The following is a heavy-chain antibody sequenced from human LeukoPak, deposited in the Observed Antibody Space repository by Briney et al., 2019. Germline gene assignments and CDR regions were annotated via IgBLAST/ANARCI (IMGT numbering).Heavy chain of an antibody. CDR1: GYTFTSYG. CDR2: ISAYNGNT. CDR3: AREGLEGITIFGVADPPAGYMDV. D-gene: IGHD3-3*01. V-gene: IGHV1-18*01. J-gene: IGHJ6*03. Sequence: ASVKVSCKASGYTFTSYGISWVRQAPGQGLEWMGWISAYNGNTNYAQKLQGRVTMTTDTSTSTAYMELRSLRSDDTAVYYCAREGLEGITIFGVADPPAGYMDVWGKGTTVTVSS.